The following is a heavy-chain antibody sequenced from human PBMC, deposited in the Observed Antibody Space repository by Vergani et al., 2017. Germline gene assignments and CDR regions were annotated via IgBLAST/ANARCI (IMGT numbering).Heavy chain of an antibody. D-gene: IGHD3-22*01. V-gene: IGHV3-30*02. Sequence: QVQLVESGGGVVQPGESLRLSCAASGFPFSTYGMHWVRQAPGKGLEWVAFIQKDGIDKFYADSVRGRFTISRDISQTTVFLQMNSLRADDSAVYYCTKAGQYDSDNFHDSWGQGALVTVAS. J-gene: IGHJ1*01. CDR1: GFPFSTYG. CDR3: TKAGQYDSDNFHDS. CDR2: IQKDGIDK.